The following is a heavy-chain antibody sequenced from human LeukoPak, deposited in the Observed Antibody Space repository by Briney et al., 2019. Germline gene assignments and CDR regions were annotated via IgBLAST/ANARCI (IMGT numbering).Heavy chain of an antibody. CDR2: ISGSGGST. D-gene: IGHD3-16*01. V-gene: IGHV3-23*01. Sequence: PGGSLRLSCAASGFTFSSYGMSWVRQAPGKGLECVSSISGSGGSTNHADSVNGRFTISRDNSKNTLYLQMNSLRAEDTAVYYCAKVWAAYSDDYFDYWGQGTLVTVSS. CDR3: AKVWAAYSDDYFDY. CDR1: GFTFSSYG. J-gene: IGHJ4*02.